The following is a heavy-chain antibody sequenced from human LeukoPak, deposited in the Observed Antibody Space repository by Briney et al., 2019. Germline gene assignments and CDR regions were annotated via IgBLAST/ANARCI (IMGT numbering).Heavy chain of an antibody. CDR1: GYTFTSYD. CDR2: MNPNSGNT. CDR3: ARGSVAGDY. D-gene: IGHD6-19*01. V-gene: IGHV1-8*01. Sequence: GASVKVTCKSSGYTFTSYDINWKRHATGQGHERMGWMNPNSGNTTNAQKCQGRVTMTRNNSISTAYMELSSLRSEDTAVYYCARGSVAGDYWGQGTLVTVSS. J-gene: IGHJ4*02.